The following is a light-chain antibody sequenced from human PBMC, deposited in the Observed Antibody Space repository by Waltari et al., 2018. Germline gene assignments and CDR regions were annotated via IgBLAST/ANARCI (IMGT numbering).Light chain of an antibody. J-gene: IGKJ2*01. V-gene: IGKV1-39*01. CDR1: QSISSY. CDR3: QQSYSTPPTT. Sequence: DIQMTQSPSSLSASVGDRVTITCRASQSISSYLNWYQQKPGKAPKLLIYAASSLQSGVPSRFSGSGSGTEFTLTIISLQPEDFATYYCQQSYSTPPTTFGQGTKLEIK. CDR2: AAS.